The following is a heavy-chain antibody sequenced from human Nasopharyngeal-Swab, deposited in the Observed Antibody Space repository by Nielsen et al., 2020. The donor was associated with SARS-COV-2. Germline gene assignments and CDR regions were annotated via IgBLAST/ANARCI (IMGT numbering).Heavy chain of an antibody. CDR3: AREGLYSSSLAY. J-gene: IGHJ4*02. D-gene: IGHD6-6*01. V-gene: IGHV4-39*07. CDR2: IYYSGST. Sequence: WIRQPPGKGLEWIGSIYYSGSTYYNPPLKSRVTISVDTSKNQFSLKLSSVTAADTAVYYCAREGLYSSSLAYWGQGTLVTVPS.